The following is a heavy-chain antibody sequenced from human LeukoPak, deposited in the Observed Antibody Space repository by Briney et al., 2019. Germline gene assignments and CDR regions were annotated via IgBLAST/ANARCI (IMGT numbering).Heavy chain of an antibody. J-gene: IGHJ5*02. CDR2: IIPILGIA. CDR3: ARSDDIVVVPAATRYNWFDP. V-gene: IGHV1-69*02. CDR1: GSTFSSYT. Sequence: SVKVSCKASGSTFSSYTISWVRQAPGQGLEWMGRIIPILGIANYAQKFQGRVTITADKSTSTAYMELSSLRSEDTAVYYCARSDDIVVVPAATRYNWFDPWGQGTLVTVSS. D-gene: IGHD2-2*01.